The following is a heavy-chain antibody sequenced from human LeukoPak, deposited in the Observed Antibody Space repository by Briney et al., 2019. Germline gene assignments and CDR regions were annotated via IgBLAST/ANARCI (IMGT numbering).Heavy chain of an antibody. V-gene: IGHV3-30*04. CDR2: ISYDGSNK. CDR3: AKKGGRITMVRGVIPKFDY. CDR1: GFTFSSYA. D-gene: IGHD3-10*01. Sequence: GRSLRLSCAASGFTFSSYAMHWVRQAPGKGLEWVAVISYDGSNKYYADSVKGRFTISRDNSKNTLYLQMNSLRAEDTAVYYCAKKGGRITMVRGVIPKFDYWGQGTLVTVSS. J-gene: IGHJ4*02.